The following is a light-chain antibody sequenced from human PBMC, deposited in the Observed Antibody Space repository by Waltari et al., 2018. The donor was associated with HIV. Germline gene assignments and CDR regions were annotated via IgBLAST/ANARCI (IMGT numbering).Light chain of an antibody. Sequence: DIQMTQSPSSLSASLGDSVVITCRASQAISTYLNWYQQKPGHAPVLLVYSAYTLQPGAPSRFRGAGAGRDFSLSISGLQTEDFATYFCQQSYGSPFNFGPGT. CDR3: QQSYGSPFN. CDR2: SAY. V-gene: IGKV1-39*01. J-gene: IGKJ3*01. CDR1: QAISTY.